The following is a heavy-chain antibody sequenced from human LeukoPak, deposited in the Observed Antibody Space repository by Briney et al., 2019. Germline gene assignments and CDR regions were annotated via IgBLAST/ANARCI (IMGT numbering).Heavy chain of an antibody. D-gene: IGHD2-15*01. CDR1: GYSSTSYW. CDR2: IYPGDSDT. V-gene: IGHV5-51*01. Sequence: GESLKISCQGSGYSSTSYWIGWVRQLPGKGLEWMGIIYPGDSDTKYSPSFQGQVTISADKSISTAYLQWSSLKASDTAMYYCARAPYCSGGSCYSPYDYYGMDVWGQGTTVTVS. J-gene: IGHJ6*02. CDR3: ARAPYCSGGSCYSPYDYYGMDV.